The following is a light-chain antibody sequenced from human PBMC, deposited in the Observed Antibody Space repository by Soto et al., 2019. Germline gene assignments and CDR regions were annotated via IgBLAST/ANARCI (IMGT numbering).Light chain of an antibody. J-gene: IGLJ1*01. Sequence: QSVLTQPPSVSAAPGQQVTISCPGRSSNIGGNSVSWYQQLPGTAPKLLIYDDNKRPSGIPDRFSGSKSGTSATLGITGFQTGDEADYYCGSWDSSLSAYVFGTGTKV. CDR3: GSWDSSLSAYV. V-gene: IGLV1-51*01. CDR1: SSNIGGNS. CDR2: DDN.